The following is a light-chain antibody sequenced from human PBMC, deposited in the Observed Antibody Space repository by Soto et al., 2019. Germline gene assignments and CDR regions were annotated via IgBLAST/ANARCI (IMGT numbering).Light chain of an antibody. CDR2: GAS. V-gene: IGKV3-15*01. CDR3: QQYDDWPRT. J-gene: IGKJ1*01. Sequence: EIVMTQSPATLSVSPGERVSLSCRPSRSVSSNLAWCQHKPGQAPRLLIHGASTRAAGISARFSGSGSGTEFTLTISSLQSEDFAVYFCQQYDDWPRTFGQGTKVEIK. CDR1: RSVSSN.